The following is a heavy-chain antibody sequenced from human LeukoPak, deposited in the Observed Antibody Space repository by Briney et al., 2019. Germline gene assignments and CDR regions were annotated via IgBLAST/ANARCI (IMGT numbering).Heavy chain of an antibody. CDR2: ISDSGST. CDR3: AREMVRGVIDS. V-gene: IGHV4-30-4*07. J-gene: IGHJ4*02. Sequence: SSETLSLTCAVSGGSMSSGDYSWTWLRQPPGKGLEWIGYISDSGSTYYNPSLKSRVTISVDTSKNQFSLKLSSVTATDTAMYYCAREMVRGVIDSWGQGTLVTVSS. CDR1: GGSMSSGDYS. D-gene: IGHD3-10*01.